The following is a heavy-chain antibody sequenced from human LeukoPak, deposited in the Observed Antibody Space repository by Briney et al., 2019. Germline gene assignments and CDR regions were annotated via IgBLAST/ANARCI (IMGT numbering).Heavy chain of an antibody. CDR1: GYTFTGYY. J-gene: IGHJ4*02. CDR2: IIPIFGTA. Sequence: SVKVSCKASGYTFTGYYMHWVRQAPGQGLEWMGGIIPIFGTANYAQKFQGRVTITADESTSTAYMELSSLRSEDTAVYYCARGLYYYDSSGYYYLGYYFDYWGQGTLVTVSS. D-gene: IGHD3-22*01. CDR3: ARGLYYYDSSGYYYLGYYFDY. V-gene: IGHV1-69*13.